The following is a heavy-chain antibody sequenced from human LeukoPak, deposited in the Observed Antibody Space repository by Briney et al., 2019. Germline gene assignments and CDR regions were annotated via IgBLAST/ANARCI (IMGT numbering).Heavy chain of an antibody. Sequence: GASVKVSCKASGYSFTSFGISWVRQAPGQGLEWMGWISTYNANTNYARKYQGRVTMTTDTSTSTAYVELRSLRSDDTAVYFCARVFSFGDYIWGSYRYYFDYWGQGTLVTVSS. CDR3: ARVFSFGDYIWGSYRYYFDY. CDR1: GYSFTSFG. V-gene: IGHV1-18*01. CDR2: ISTYNANT. J-gene: IGHJ4*02. D-gene: IGHD3-16*02.